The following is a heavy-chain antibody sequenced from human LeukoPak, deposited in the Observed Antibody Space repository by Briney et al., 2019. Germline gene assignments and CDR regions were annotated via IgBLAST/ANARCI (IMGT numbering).Heavy chain of an antibody. CDR3: ARDFCGRDCYYYWYFDL. J-gene: IGHJ2*01. CDR2: IYYSGST. V-gene: IGHV4-59*12. CDR1: GGSFSGYY. Sequence: SETLSLTCAVDGGSFSGYYWSWIRQPPGKGLEWIGYIYYSGSTNYNPSLKSRVTISVDTSKNQFSLKLSSVTAADTAVYYCARDFCGRDCYYYWYFDLWRRGTLVTVSS. D-gene: IGHD2-21*02.